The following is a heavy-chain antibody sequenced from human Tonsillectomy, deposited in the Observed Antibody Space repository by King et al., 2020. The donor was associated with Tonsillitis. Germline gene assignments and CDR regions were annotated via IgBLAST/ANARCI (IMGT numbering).Heavy chain of an antibody. J-gene: IGHJ4*02. V-gene: IGHV3-30*02. CDR2: IRYDGSNK. CDR3: AKDSYVL. Sequence: VQLVESGGGVVQPEGSLRLSCAASGFTFSSYGMHWVRQAPGKGLEWVAFIRYDGSNKYYADSVKGRFTISRDNSKNTLYLQMNSLRAEDTAVYYCAKDSYVLWGQGTLVTVSS. D-gene: IGHD1-26*01. CDR1: GFTFSSYG.